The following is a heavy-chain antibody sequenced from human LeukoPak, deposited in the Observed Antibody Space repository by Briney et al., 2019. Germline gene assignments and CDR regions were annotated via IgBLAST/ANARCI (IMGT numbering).Heavy chain of an antibody. Sequence: SVKVSCKASGGTFSSYAISWVRQAPGQGLEWMGGIIPIFGTANYAQKFQGRVTITTDESTSTAYMELSSLRFEDTAVYYCARGVLLEWLWIAGDAFDIWGQGTMVTVSS. V-gene: IGHV1-69*05. CDR3: ARGVLLEWLWIAGDAFDI. CDR1: GGTFSSYA. CDR2: IIPIFGTA. D-gene: IGHD3-3*01. J-gene: IGHJ3*02.